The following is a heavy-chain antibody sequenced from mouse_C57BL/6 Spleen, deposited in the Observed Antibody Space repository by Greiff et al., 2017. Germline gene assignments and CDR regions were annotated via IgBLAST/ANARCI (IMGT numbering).Heavy chain of an antibody. CDR2: ISYSGST. Sequence: EVQLQQSGPGLAKPSQTLSLTCSVTGYSITSAYWNWIRTFPGNKLEYMGYISYSGSTYYNPSLKSRLSITRDTSKNQYYLQLNSVTTEDTATFYCARRSLEGRGYFDDWGQGTTLTVSS. V-gene: IGHV3-8*01. CDR1: GYSITSAY. CDR3: ARRSLEGRGYFDD. J-gene: IGHJ2*01.